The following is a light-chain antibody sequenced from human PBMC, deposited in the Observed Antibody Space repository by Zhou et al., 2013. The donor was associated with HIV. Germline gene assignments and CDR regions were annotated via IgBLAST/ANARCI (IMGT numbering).Light chain of an antibody. CDR2: AAS. J-gene: IGKJ2*01. CDR1: QGISNY. V-gene: IGKV1-12*01. CDR3: QQANRFPQT. Sequence: DIQMTQSPSSLSASVGDRVTITCRASQGISNYLAWYQQKPGKVPKLLIYAASSLQSGVPSRFSGSGFGTDFTLTINRLHPEDFATYYCQQANRFPQTFGQGTKVEIK.